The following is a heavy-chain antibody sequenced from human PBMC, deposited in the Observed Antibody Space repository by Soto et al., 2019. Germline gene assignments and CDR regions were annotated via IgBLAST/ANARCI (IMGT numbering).Heavy chain of an antibody. V-gene: IGHV3-30*18. CDR2: ISYDGSNK. CDR1: GFTFSSYG. Sequence: PGGSLRLSCAASGFTFSSYGMHWVRQAPGKGLEWVAVISYDGSNKYYADSVKGRFTISRDNSKNTLYLQMNSLRAEDTAVYYCAKDRVITIFGVVSAVYYGMDVWGQGTTVTVSS. J-gene: IGHJ6*02. CDR3: AKDRVITIFGVVSAVYYGMDV. D-gene: IGHD3-3*01.